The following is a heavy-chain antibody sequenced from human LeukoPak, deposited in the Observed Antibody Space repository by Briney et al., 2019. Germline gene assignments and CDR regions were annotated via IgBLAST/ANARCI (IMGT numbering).Heavy chain of an antibody. Sequence: GGSLRLSCAASGFTFSSYGMHWVRQAPGKGLEWVAVISYDGSNKYYADSVKGRFTISRDNSKNTLYLQMNSLRAEDTAVYYCARVNSGYDVFDYWGQGTLVTVSS. J-gene: IGHJ4*02. CDR1: GFTFSSYG. D-gene: IGHD5-12*01. V-gene: IGHV3-30*03. CDR3: ARVNSGYDVFDY. CDR2: ISYDGSNK.